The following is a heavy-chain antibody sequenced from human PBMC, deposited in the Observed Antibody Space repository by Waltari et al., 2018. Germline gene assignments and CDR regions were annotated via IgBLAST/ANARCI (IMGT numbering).Heavy chain of an antibody. CDR2: INPSGGGT. CDR3: ARPNYGETYDI. V-gene: IGHV1-46*01. Sequence: QVQLVQSGAEVKKLGASVKFSCKASGYTFTNHYMHWVRQAPGQGLEWMGLINPSGGGTSYAQKFQGRVTMTRDTSTSTFYMDLSSLRAEDTAVYFCARPNYGETYDIWGQGTMVTVSS. D-gene: IGHD4-17*01. J-gene: IGHJ3*02. CDR1: GYTFTNHY.